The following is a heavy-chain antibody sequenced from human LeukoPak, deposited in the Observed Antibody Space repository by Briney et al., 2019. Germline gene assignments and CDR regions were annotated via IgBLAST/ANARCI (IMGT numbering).Heavy chain of an antibody. Sequence: GGSLRLSCAASGFTFSSYWMSWVRQAPGKGLEWVANIKQDGSEKYYVDSVKGRFTISRDNAKNSLYLQMNSLRAEDTAVYYCARDLYSSGWYDATGWGYWGQGTLVTVSS. CDR1: GFTFSSYW. CDR2: IKQDGSEK. V-gene: IGHV3-7*01. J-gene: IGHJ4*02. D-gene: IGHD6-19*01. CDR3: ARDLYSSGWYDATGWGY.